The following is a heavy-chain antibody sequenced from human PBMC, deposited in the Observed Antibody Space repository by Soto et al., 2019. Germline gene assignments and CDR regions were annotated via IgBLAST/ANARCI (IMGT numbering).Heavy chain of an antibody. CDR3: TRARPVLNSYAPAAPFDY. J-gene: IGHJ4*02. Sequence: GGSLRLSCTASGFTFGDYAMSWFRQAPGKGLEWVGLIRSKAYGGTTEYAASVKGRLTISRDDSKSIAYLQMNSLKTEDTAVYYCTRARPVLNSYAPAAPFDYWGQGTLVTVSS. CDR2: IRSKAYGGTT. CDR1: GFTFGDYA. D-gene: IGHD5-18*01. V-gene: IGHV3-49*03.